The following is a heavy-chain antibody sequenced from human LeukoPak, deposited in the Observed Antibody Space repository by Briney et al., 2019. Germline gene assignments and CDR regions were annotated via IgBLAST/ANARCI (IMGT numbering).Heavy chain of an antibody. CDR3: AKDWGMGDQMLRIDY. CDR2: ISGSGGST. D-gene: IGHD2-2*01. J-gene: IGHJ4*02. V-gene: IGHV3-23*01. Sequence: GGSLRLSCTASGFTFSTYAMNWVRQAPGKGLEWVSGISGSGGSTYYAHSVKGRFTISRDNSNNTLYIQMSSLGAEDTAVYYCAKDWGMGDQMLRIDYWGEGPLVTVSS. CDR1: GFTFSTYA.